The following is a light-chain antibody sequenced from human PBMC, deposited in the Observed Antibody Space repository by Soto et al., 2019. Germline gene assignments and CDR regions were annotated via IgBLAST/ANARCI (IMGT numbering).Light chain of an antibody. CDR1: QSVSSY. CDR2: DAS. CDR3: QQYYRTPET. V-gene: IGKV3-11*01. Sequence: EIVLTQSPATLSLSPGERATLSCRASQSVSSYLAWYQQKPGQAPRLLIYDASNRATGIPARFSGSGSGTDFTLTISSLQAEDVAVYYCQQYYRTPETFGQGTKVDIK. J-gene: IGKJ1*01.